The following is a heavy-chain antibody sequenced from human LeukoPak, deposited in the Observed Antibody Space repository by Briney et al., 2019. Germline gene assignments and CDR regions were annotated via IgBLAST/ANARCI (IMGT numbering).Heavy chain of an antibody. Sequence: PGGSLRLSCAASGFTFNAYSMNWVRQAPGKGLEWLSYISSGSSTIYYVDSVKGRFTVSRDNAKETLYLQLDSLRGEDTAVYYCARGGPSSGWYYFDYWGQGTLVTVSS. D-gene: IGHD6-19*01. J-gene: IGHJ4*02. CDR2: ISSGSSTI. V-gene: IGHV3-48*04. CDR1: GFTFNAYS. CDR3: ARGGPSSGWYYFDY.